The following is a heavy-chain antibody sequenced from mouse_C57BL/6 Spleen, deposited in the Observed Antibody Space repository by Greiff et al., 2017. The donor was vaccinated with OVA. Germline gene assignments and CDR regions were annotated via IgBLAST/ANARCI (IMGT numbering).Heavy chain of an antibody. J-gene: IGHJ3*01. Sequence: EVQLQQSGPELVKPGASVKISCKASGYSFTGYYMNWVKQSPEKSLEWIGEINPSTGGTTYNQKFKAKATLTVDKSSSTAYMQLKSLTSEDSAVYYCARSDYYGSSYGPFAYWGQGTLVTVSA. D-gene: IGHD1-1*01. CDR3: ARSDYYGSSYGPFAY. CDR1: GYSFTGYY. V-gene: IGHV1-42*01. CDR2: INPSTGGT.